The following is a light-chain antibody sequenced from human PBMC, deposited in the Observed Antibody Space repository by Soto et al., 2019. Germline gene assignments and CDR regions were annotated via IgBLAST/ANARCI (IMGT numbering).Light chain of an antibody. CDR2: KAS. Sequence: DIQMTQSPSTLSASVGDRVTITCRASQSISSWLAWYQQKPGKAPKLLIYKASSLESGVPSRFSGSGSGTEFTLTISSLQPDDFATYYGQQYNSPPYTFGQGTKLEIK. CDR3: QQYNSPPYT. V-gene: IGKV1-5*03. J-gene: IGKJ2*01. CDR1: QSISSW.